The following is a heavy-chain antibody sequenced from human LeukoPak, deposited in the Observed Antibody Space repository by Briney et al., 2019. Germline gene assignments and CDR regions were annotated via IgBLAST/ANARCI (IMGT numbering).Heavy chain of an antibody. CDR1: GGSFSGYY. Sequence: SETLSLTCAVYGGSFSGYYWSWIRQPPGKGLEWIGEINHSGSTNYNPSPKSRVTISVDTSKNQFSLKLSSVTAADTAVYYCARSHIVVVTAMVSYYYGMDVWGQGTTVTVSS. CDR2: INHSGST. V-gene: IGHV4-34*01. CDR3: ARSHIVVVTAMVSYYYGMDV. D-gene: IGHD2-21*02. J-gene: IGHJ6*02.